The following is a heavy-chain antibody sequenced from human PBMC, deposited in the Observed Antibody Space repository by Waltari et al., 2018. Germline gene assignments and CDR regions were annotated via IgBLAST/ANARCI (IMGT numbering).Heavy chain of an antibody. D-gene: IGHD6-13*01. CDR3: ARGSGYSSSWYQAPYYYYGMDV. Sequence: QVQLVESGGGVVQPGRSLRLSCAASGFTFSSYAMHWVRQAPGKGLEWVAVISYGGSNKDYADSVKVRFTISRDNSKNTLYLQMNSLRAEDTAVYYCARGSGYSSSWYQAPYYYYGMDVWGQGTTVTVSS. J-gene: IGHJ6*02. V-gene: IGHV3-30-3*01. CDR2: ISYGGSNK. CDR1: GFTFSSYA.